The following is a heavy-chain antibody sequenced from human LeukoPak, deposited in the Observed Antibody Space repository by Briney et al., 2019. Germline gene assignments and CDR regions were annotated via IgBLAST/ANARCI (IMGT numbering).Heavy chain of an antibody. CDR1: GFTFSTYA. Sequence: PGGSLRLSCAASGFTFSTYAMSWVRQAPRKGRGWVSTISNSGGSTYYADSVKGRFTIARANSTNTPYLQMNSLRAEDTAIYYCAKDRPPDYASRRPRGNWFHPWGQGTLVTASS. D-gene: IGHD3-10*01. CDR3: AKDRPPDYASRRPRGNWFHP. J-gene: IGHJ5*02. CDR2: ISNSGGST. V-gene: IGHV3-23*01.